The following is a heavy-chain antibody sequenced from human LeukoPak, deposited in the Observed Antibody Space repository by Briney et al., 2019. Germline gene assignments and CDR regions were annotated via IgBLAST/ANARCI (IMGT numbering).Heavy chain of an antibody. Sequence: GASVKVSCKASGGTFSSYAISWVRQAPGQGLEWMGGIIPIFGTANYAQKFQGRVTITADESTSTAYMELSSLRSEDTAVYYCARDRINSGSYYPTFDYWGQGTLVTVSS. CDR3: ARDRINSGSYYPTFDY. V-gene: IGHV1-69*13. J-gene: IGHJ4*02. CDR2: IIPIFGTA. CDR1: GGTFSSYA. D-gene: IGHD1-26*01.